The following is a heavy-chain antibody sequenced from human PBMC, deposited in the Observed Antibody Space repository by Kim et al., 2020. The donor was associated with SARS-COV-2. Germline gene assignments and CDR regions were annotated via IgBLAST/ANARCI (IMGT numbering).Heavy chain of an antibody. CDR2: IYYSGST. J-gene: IGHJ3*01. D-gene: IGHD3-10*01. V-gene: IGHV4-31*03. Sequence: SETLSLTCTVSGGSISSGGYYWSWILQHPGKGLEWIGYIYYSGSTYYNPSLKSRVTISVDTSKNQFSLKLSSVTAAHTAVYYCARAAHMVRGVTSYIIDDAFDVWGQGTMVTVSS. CDR1: GGSISSGGYY. CDR3: ARAAHMVRGVTSYIIDDAFDV.